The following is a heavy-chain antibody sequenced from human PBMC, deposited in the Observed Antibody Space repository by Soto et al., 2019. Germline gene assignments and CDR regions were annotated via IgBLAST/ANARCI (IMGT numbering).Heavy chain of an antibody. CDR1: GFTLSTYA. J-gene: IGHJ4*02. V-gene: IGHV3-30-3*01. CDR3: GRAQNSGYYRTAEY. D-gene: IGHD3-22*01. Sequence: QVQVVEAGGGVVQPGRSLRLSCAASGFTLSTYAMHWVRQAPGKGLEWLAVISYDGSRTHYAGSMEGRFTISRDTSKNTLYLQINSLRPEETAVYFCGRAQNSGYYRTAEYWGQGTLVSVSS. CDR2: ISYDGSRT.